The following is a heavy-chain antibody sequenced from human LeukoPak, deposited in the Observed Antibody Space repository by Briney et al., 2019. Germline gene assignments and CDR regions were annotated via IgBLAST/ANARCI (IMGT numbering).Heavy chain of an antibody. D-gene: IGHD1-26*01. CDR3: AKFSSAGAVVGRGWFDP. V-gene: IGHV3-30*18. CDR1: GFTFSSYG. J-gene: IGHJ5*02. CDR2: ISYDGSNK. Sequence: GGSPRLSCAASGFTFSSYGMHWVRQAPGKGLEWVAVISYDGSNKYYADSVKGRFTISRDNSKNTLYLQMNSLRAEDTAVYYCAKFSSAGAVVGRGWFDPWGQGTLVTVSS.